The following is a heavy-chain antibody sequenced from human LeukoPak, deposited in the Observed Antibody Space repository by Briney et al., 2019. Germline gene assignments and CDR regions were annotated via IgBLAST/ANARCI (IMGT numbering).Heavy chain of an antibody. Sequence: SETLSLTCAVYGGSFSGCYWSWIRQPPGKGLEWIGEINHSGSTNYNPSLKSRVTISVDTSKNQFSLKLSSVTAADTAVYYCASRRVDIVATASAFDYWGQGTLVTVSS. J-gene: IGHJ4*02. CDR3: ASRRVDIVATASAFDY. CDR2: INHSGST. V-gene: IGHV4-34*01. CDR1: GGSFSGCY. D-gene: IGHD5-12*01.